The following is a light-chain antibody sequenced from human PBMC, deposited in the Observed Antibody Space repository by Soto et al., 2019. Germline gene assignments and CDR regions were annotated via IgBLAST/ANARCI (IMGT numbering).Light chain of an antibody. J-gene: IGLJ2*01. V-gene: IGLV1-40*01. CDR1: SSNIGAGYD. CDR2: RNS. Sequence: QSVLTQPPSVSGAPGQRVTISCTGSSSNIGAGYDVHWYQQLPGTAPQPLIYRNSKRPSRVPDRFSVPKTGTSGSPAITGLQAEHGADHSCQCYDRCLSVVFGGGTKLTV. CDR3: QCYDRCLSVV.